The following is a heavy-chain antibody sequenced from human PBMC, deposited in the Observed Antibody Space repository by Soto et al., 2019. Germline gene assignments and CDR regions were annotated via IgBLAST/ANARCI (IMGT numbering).Heavy chain of an antibody. CDR2: MKPNSGNT. J-gene: IGHJ5*02. CDR1: GYTFTSYD. V-gene: IGHV1-8*01. Sequence: QVQLVQSGAEVKKPGASVKVSCKASGYTFTSYDIYWVRQATGQGLEWMGWMKPNSGNTGYAQKFQGRVTMTRNTSISTAYMERSSLRSEDTAVSYCARAPPRGLRSQRNWFDPWGQGTLVTVSS. D-gene: IGHD3-3*01. CDR3: ARAPPRGLRSQRNWFDP.